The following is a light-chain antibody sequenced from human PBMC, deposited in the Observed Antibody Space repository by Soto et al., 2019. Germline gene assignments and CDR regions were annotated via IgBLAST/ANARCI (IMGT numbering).Light chain of an antibody. CDR1: QSVSTY. V-gene: IGKV1-39*01. CDR2: SAS. Sequence: DIQMTQSPSSLSASVGDSVTITCRASQSVSTYLNWYQQKPGKAPKVLISSASTLQSGVPSRFSGSGSGTEFTLTISSLPPEDFATYYCQQSYSNVMYTFGQGTKLEIK. J-gene: IGKJ2*01. CDR3: QQSYSNVMYT.